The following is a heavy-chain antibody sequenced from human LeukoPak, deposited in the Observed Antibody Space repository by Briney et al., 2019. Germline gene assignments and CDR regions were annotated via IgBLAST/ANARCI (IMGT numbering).Heavy chain of an antibody. Sequence: SETLSLTCTVSGGSISSSSNYWGWIRQPPGKGLEWIGITYKSGGTYYNPSLKSRVTISLDTSKNQFFLKLSSVTAADTAVYYCARDIGYYYLDVWGNGTTVTVSS. V-gene: IGHV4-39*07. CDR3: ARDIGYYYLDV. J-gene: IGHJ6*03. CDR2: TYKSGGT. CDR1: GGSISSSSNY.